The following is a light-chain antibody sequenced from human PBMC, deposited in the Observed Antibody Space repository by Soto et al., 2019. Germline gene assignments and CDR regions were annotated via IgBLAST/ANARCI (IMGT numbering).Light chain of an antibody. V-gene: IGKV3D-20*02. CDR1: QSVSSSY. Sequence: EILLTQYPGTLSLSPGQRATLSCRASQSVSSSYLAWYQQKPGQAPRLLIYAASSRATGIPERFSGSGSGTDFTLTIRSIEPEDFAVYYCQQRSNWTFGQGTQVDIK. CDR3: QQRSNWT. J-gene: IGKJ1*01. CDR2: AAS.